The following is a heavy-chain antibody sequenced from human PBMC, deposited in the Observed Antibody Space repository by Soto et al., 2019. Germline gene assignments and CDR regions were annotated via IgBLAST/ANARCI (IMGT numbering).Heavy chain of an antibody. V-gene: IGHV3-7*01. CDR1: GFTFSSYW. CDR2: IKQDGSEK. CDR3: ARVAYSYDSSGYSSLDY. D-gene: IGHD3-22*01. Sequence: GGSLRLSCATSGFTFSSYWMTWVRQAPGKGLEWVANIKQDGSEKYYVDSVKGRFTISRDNAKSSLYLQMNSLRAEDTAVYYCARVAYSYDSSGYSSLDYWGQGTLVTVSS. J-gene: IGHJ4*02.